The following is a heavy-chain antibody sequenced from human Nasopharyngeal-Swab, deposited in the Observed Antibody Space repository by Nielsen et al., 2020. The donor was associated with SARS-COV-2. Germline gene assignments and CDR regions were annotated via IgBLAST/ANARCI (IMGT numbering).Heavy chain of an antibody. CDR1: GFTFSSYS. D-gene: IGHD3-3*01. CDR2: ISSSSSYI. V-gene: IGHV3-21*01. J-gene: IGHJ6*02. CDR3: ARESQIFGVVDYYYYGLDV. Sequence: GGSLRLSCAASGFTFSSYSMNWVRQAPGKGLEWVSSISSSSSYIYYADSVKGRFTISRDNAKNSLYLQMNSLRAEDTAVYYCARESQIFGVVDYYYYGLDVWGQGTTVTVSS.